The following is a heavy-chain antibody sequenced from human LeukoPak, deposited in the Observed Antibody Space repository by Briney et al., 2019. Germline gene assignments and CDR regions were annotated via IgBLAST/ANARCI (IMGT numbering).Heavy chain of an antibody. Sequence: SETLSLTCSVSGGSISSYSWDWIRQPAGKGLEWIGRFYTSGTTNYNPSLKSRVTMSIDTSKNQVSLKMRSVTAADTAVYYCARTVVTLDWYFDLWGRGTLVSVSS. CDR1: GGSISSYS. CDR3: ARTVVTLDWYFDL. J-gene: IGHJ2*01. CDR2: FYTSGTT. D-gene: IGHD4-23*01. V-gene: IGHV4-4*07.